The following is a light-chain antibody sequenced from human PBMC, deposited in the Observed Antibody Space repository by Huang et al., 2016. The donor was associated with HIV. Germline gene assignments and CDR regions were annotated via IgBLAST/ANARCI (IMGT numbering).Light chain of an antibody. CDR2: LTC. CDR1: QNLLHSSGHNR. CDR3: MQGLQTPPT. V-gene: IGKV2-28*01. J-gene: IGKJ2*01. Sequence: EIVMTQSPLSLPVSPGQPASISCTSSQNLLHSSGHNRLDWYLQKPGQAPQLLIFLTCNRASGVPDKFTGSGSGSNFTLSINKVQPDDVGIYYCMQGLQTPPTFGQGTKLEI.